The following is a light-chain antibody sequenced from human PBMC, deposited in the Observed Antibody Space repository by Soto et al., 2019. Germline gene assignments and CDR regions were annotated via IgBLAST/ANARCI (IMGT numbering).Light chain of an antibody. CDR1: SSNIGNNY. CDR3: GTGGVSGGV. CDR2: DNN. J-gene: IGLJ2*01. V-gene: IGLV1-51*01. Sequence: QSVLTQPPSVSAAPGQKVTISCSGSSSNIGNNYVAWYQQLPGTAPKLLIYDNNKRPSGIPERFSGSKSGTSATLDITGLETGDEAVYYCGTGGVSGGVFGGGTKLTVL.